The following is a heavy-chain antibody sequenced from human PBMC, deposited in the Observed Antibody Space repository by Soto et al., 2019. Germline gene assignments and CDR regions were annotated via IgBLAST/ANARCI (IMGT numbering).Heavy chain of an antibody. CDR3: ARCSHYGSGSPSRWLFDRFDP. Sequence: SVKVSCKASGGTFSSYAISWVRQAPGQGLEWMGGIIPIFGTANYAQKFQGRVTITADESTSTAYMELSSLRSEDTAVYYCARCSHYGSGSPSRWLFDRFDPWGQGTLVTVSS. V-gene: IGHV1-69*13. CDR1: GGTFSSYA. J-gene: IGHJ5*02. CDR2: IIPIFGTA. D-gene: IGHD3-10*01.